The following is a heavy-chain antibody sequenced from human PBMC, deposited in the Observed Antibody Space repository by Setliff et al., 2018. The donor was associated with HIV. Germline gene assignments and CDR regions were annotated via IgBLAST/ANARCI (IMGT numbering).Heavy chain of an antibody. J-gene: IGHJ4*02. CDR1: GYTFTSYY. CDR2: INPTGGST. V-gene: IGHV1-46*01. D-gene: IGHD2-15*01. Sequence: ASVKVSCKASGYTFTSYYMHWVRQAPGQGLEWMGIINPTGGSTTYAQKFQGRVTMTRDMSTSTVYMELSSLRSEDRAMYYCARVNGGNTPYYFDSWGQGTLVTVSS. CDR3: ARVNGGNTPYYFDS.